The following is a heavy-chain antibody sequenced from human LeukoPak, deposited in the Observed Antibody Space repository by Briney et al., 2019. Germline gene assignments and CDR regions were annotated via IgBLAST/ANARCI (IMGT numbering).Heavy chain of an antibody. V-gene: IGHV3-30-3*01. Sequence: GVSLRLSCAASGXTFSSYAMHWVRQAPGKGLEWVAVISYDGSNKYYADSVKGRFTISRDNSKNTLYLQMNSLRAEDTAVYYCARNKIAAAAAFDYWGQGTLVTVSS. J-gene: IGHJ4*02. D-gene: IGHD6-13*01. CDR1: GXTFSSYA. CDR2: ISYDGSNK. CDR3: ARNKIAAAAAFDY.